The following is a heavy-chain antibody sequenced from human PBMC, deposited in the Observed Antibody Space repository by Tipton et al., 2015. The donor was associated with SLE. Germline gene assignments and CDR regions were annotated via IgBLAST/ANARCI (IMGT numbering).Heavy chain of an antibody. D-gene: IGHD6-13*01. CDR1: GGSFSDYY. Sequence: TLSLTCGVYGGSFSDYYWRGIRQPPGKGLEWIGEISHSGSTKYNASLKSRVTISVDTSKNQFSLKLSSVTVADTAVYCCARGITAANTWFDPWGQGILVTVSS. V-gene: IGHV4-34*01. CDR2: ISHSGST. CDR3: ARGITAANTWFDP. J-gene: IGHJ5*02.